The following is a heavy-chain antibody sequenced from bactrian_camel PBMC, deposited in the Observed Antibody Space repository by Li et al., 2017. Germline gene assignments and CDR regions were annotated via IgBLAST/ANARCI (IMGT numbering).Heavy chain of an antibody. J-gene: IGHJ4*01. Sequence: VQLVESGGGSVQTGGSLRLSCAASGVTYASSHDVNCMGWFRQAPGKEREGVAAVYGRGVRYYYADSVQGRFTVSQDNAKNNLYLQMSSLEPEDTAMYYCADGSYTTGSGYCYPDYLGQGTQVTVS. V-gene: IGHV3S40*01. CDR2: VYGRGVRY. D-gene: IGHD5*01. CDR1: GVTYASSHD. CDR3: ADGSYTTGSGYCYPDY.